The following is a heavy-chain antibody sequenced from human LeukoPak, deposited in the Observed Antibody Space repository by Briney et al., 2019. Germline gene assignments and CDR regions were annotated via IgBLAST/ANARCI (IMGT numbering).Heavy chain of an antibody. J-gene: IGHJ5*02. Sequence: SGTLSLTCTVSGGSISSGSYYWSWIRQPAGKGLEWIGRIYTSGSTNYNPSLKSRVTISVDTSKNQFSLKLSSVTAADTAVYYCARVGYCSGGSCYASSWFDPWGQGTLVTVSS. V-gene: IGHV4-61*02. CDR1: GGSISSGSYY. D-gene: IGHD2-15*01. CDR3: ARVGYCSGGSCYASSWFDP. CDR2: IYTSGST.